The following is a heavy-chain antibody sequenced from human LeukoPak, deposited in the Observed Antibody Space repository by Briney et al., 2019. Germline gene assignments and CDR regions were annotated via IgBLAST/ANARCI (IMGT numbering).Heavy chain of an antibody. V-gene: IGHV3-7*01. CDR2: IKEDGSEN. CDR3: ARVESHGSLGV. CDR1: GVTFSYDW. D-gene: IGHD3-3*01. Sequence: GGSLRLSCAASGVTFSYDWMSWGRPAPGKGLEWVANIKEDGSENYSVDSVKSRFTISRDNAKNSLYLQMNSLRAEDTAVYYCARVESHGSLGVWGKGTTVTVSS. J-gene: IGHJ6*04.